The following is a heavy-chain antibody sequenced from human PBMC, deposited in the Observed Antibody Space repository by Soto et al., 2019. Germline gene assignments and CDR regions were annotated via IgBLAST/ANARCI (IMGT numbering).Heavy chain of an antibody. CDR3: ARDRNPGHYYYGMDV. CDR1: GFTFSSYA. D-gene: IGHD1-1*01. J-gene: IGHJ6*02. Sequence: QVQLVESGGGVVQPGRSLRLSCAASGFTFSSYAMHWVRQAPGKGLEWVAVISYDGSNKYYADSVKGRFTISRDNSKNTLYLQMNSLRAEDTDVYYCARDRNPGHYYYGMDVWCQGTTVTVSS. CDR2: ISYDGSNK. V-gene: IGHV3-30-3*01.